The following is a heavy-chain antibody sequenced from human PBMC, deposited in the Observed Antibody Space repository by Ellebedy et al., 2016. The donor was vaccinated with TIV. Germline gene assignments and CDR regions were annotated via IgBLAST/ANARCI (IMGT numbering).Heavy chain of an antibody. CDR2: VYSSGNI. D-gene: IGHD3-10*01. CDR3: AREGGYYYMDV. Sequence: SETLSLXXTVSGGSVSSGSHYWSWIRQSAGKGLEWVGRVYSSGNIDYNHTLESRLSLSLDASKNQFSLKVSSVTAADSAVYYCAREGGYYYMDVWGQGTTVTVSS. CDR1: GGSVSSGSHY. V-gene: IGHV4-61*10. J-gene: IGHJ6*03.